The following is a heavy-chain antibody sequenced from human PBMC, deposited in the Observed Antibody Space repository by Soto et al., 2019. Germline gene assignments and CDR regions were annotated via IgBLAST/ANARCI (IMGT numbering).Heavy chain of an antibody. CDR3: AGGLIGPSHSFDS. CDR2: INAGNGNT. V-gene: IGHV1-3*01. Sequence: QVQLVQSGAEVKKPGASVKVSCKASGYTFTSYAMHWVRQAPGQRLEWMGWINAGNGNTKYSQKFQGRVTITRDTSATTAKRGLSGLRSEDPAVFYCAGGLIGPSHSFDSWGRGPLFPVSS. J-gene: IGHJ4*02. CDR1: GYTFTSYA. D-gene: IGHD3-16*01.